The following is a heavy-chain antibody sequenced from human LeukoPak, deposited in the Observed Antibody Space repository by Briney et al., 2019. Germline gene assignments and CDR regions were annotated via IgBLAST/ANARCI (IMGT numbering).Heavy chain of an antibody. CDR2: IYLSGTT. V-gene: IGHV4-38-2*02. Sequence: SETLSLTCTVSGYSISSGHYWGWIRQPPGKGLEWIGSIYLSGTTYYNPSLKSRVTISVDTSKNQFSLKVSSVTAADTAVYYCARDGFRGNNWFDPWGQGTLVTVSS. J-gene: IGHJ5*02. CDR1: GYSISSGHY. CDR3: ARDGFRGNNWFDP.